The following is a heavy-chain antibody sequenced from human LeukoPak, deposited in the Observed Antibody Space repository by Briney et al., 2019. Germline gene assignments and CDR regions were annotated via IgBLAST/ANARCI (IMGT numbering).Heavy chain of an antibody. CDR3: AKEAQNYDFWSGYSG. CDR2: LWYDGSNK. Sequence: GGSLRLSCAASGFTFSSYGMHWVRQAPGKGLEWVAVLWYDGSNKYYADSVKGRFTVSRDNSKNTLYLQMNSLRAEDTAVYYCAKEAQNYDFWSGYSGWGQGTLVTVSS. CDR1: GFTFSSYG. D-gene: IGHD3-3*01. V-gene: IGHV3-33*06. J-gene: IGHJ4*02.